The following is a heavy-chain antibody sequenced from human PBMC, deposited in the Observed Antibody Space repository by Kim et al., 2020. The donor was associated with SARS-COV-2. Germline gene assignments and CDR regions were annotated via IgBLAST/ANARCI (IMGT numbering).Heavy chain of an antibody. D-gene: IGHD6-19*01. CDR2: T. Sequence: TYYAVSVKCRFIISRDNSKGSLYLQMNSLSTEDTALYYCAKERSSGWSNFDYWGQGTLVTVSS. J-gene: IGHJ4*02. V-gene: IGHV3-43*01. CDR3: AKERSSGWSNFDY.